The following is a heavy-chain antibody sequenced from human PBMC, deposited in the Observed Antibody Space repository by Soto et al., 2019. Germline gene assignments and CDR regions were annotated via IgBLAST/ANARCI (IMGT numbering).Heavy chain of an antibody. V-gene: IGHV3-23*01. CDR2: ITGSGDKT. CDR1: GFSVKNYA. Sequence: PGGSLRLCCAASGFSVKNYAMTWVRQATRKGLEWVSGITGSGDKTYYAHSVKGRFIISRDNSENTLYLQMNSLRAEDTAVYYCARANFNLEYSSSSAALAYMDVWGKGTTVTVSS. D-gene: IGHD6-6*01. CDR3: ARANFNLEYSSSSAALAYMDV. J-gene: IGHJ6*03.